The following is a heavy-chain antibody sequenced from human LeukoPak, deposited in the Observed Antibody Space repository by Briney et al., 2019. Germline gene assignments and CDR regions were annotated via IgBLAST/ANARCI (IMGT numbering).Heavy chain of an antibody. D-gene: IGHD4/OR15-4a*01. CDR3: ARDVFSRDPHYGGPVHD. J-gene: IGHJ4*02. CDR2: SIPIFGRT. CDR1: GGTFSSTV. V-gene: IGHV1-69*05. Sequence: EASVKASCKASGGTFSSTVISWLRQAPGQGLEWMGGSIPIFGRTNYAQKFQGRVTITTDESTGTAYMELSSLRSEDTAVYYCARDVFSRDPHYGGPVHDWGQGTLVTVSS.